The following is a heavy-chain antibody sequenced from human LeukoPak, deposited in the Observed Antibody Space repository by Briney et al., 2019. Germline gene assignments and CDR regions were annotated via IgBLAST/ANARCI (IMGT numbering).Heavy chain of an antibody. CDR1: GYTFTSSH. J-gene: IGHJ4*02. V-gene: IGHV1-46*01. CDR3: ARDRGGSYSIDY. CDR2: VNCGDGYT. D-gene: IGHD1-26*01. Sequence: GASVRVSCKTSGYTFTSSHAHWVRQAPGQGLEWMGLVNCGDGYTNYAQKLQGRVSVTADTSTSTLYMDLTSPTTEDTAIYYCARDRGGSYSIDYWGQGTLVTVSS.